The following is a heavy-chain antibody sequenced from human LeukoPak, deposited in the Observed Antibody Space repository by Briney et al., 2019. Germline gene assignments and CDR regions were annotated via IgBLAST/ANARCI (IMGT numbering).Heavy chain of an antibody. CDR1: GFTFDDYA. J-gene: IGHJ4*02. CDR2: INWNGGNI. CDR3: AKDRYSNYIKNYFDY. V-gene: IGHV3-9*01. D-gene: IGHD4-11*01. Sequence: GGSLRLSCAASGFTFDDYAMHWVRQAPGKGLEWVSGINWNGGNIGYADSVKGRFTISRDNAKNSLFLLMNSLRAEDTALYYCAKDRYSNYIKNYFDYWGQGTLVTVSS.